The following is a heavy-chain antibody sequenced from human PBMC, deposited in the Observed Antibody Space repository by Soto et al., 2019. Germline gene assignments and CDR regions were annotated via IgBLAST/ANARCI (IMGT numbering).Heavy chain of an antibody. Sequence: AGGSLRLSCAASGFTFSSYAMHWVRQAPGKGLEWVAVISYDGSNKYYADSVKGRFTISRDNSKNTLYLQMNSLRAEDTAVYYCARDRVTTYYYYYGMDVWGQGTTVTVSS. D-gene: IGHD4-4*01. CDR2: ISYDGSNK. J-gene: IGHJ6*02. CDR1: GFTFSSYA. V-gene: IGHV3-30-3*01. CDR3: ARDRVTTYYYYYGMDV.